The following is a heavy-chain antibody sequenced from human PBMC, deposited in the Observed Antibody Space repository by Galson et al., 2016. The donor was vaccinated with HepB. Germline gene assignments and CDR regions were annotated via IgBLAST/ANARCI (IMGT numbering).Heavy chain of an antibody. V-gene: IGHV6-1*01. CDR1: GDSVSSNSAA. D-gene: IGHD6-19*01. J-gene: IGHJ4*02. CDR3: ARARSRGWSDAFDY. CDR2: TYYRSKWYN. Sequence: CAISGDSVSSNSAAWNWFRQSTLRGLEWLGRTYYRSKWYNDYRLSLKTRININADTSRNEVSLQLKSVTLEDTAVYYCARARSRGWSDAFDYWGQGTLVTISS.